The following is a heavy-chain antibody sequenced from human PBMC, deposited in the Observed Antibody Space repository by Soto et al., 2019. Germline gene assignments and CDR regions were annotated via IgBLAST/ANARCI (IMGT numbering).Heavy chain of an antibody. J-gene: IGHJ4*02. CDR1: GYSFTNYW. V-gene: IGHV5-51*01. CDR3: ARVYSGTYYLLDS. Sequence: PGESLKISCXASGYSFTNYWIGWVRQMPGKGLEWMGIIYPRDSETRYSQSFEGQVAISADKSITTAYLHWGSLKASDSAMYYCARVYSGTYYLLDSWGQGTLVTVSS. CDR2: IYPRDSET. D-gene: IGHD1-26*01.